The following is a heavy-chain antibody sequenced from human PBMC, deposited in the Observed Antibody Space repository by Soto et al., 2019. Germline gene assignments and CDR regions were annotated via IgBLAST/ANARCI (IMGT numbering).Heavy chain of an antibody. CDR1: RFTFDDYA. CDR2: ISWNSGSI. D-gene: IGHD3-10*01. V-gene: IGHV3-9*01. CDR3: AKDEHAMGRGPTDGMDV. J-gene: IGHJ6*02. Sequence: YLSLSCEASRFTFDDYAMHWVRQAPGQGLEWVSGISWNSGSIGYAEAVKGRFTISRDNAKNSLYLQMNSLRAADAALYYCAKDEHAMGRGPTDGMDVRGQGTTVTVSS.